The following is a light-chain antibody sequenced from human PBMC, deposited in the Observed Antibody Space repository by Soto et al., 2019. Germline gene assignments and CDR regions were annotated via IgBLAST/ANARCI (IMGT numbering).Light chain of an antibody. CDR3: QSYDTFLSAVV. Sequence: QSVLTQPPSVSGAPGQSVTLSCTGSGANIGTYEVHWYQQVPGIAPRLLIQHNFNRPSGVPDRFSGSKSGTSASLTTTGLQAGDEAYYYCQSYDTFLSAVVFGGGTKLTVL. J-gene: IGLJ2*01. CDR2: HNF. CDR1: GANIGTYE. V-gene: IGLV1-40*01.